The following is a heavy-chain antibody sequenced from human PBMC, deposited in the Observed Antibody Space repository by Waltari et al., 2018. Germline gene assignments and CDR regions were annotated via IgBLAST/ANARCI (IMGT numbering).Heavy chain of an antibody. CDR2: INHSGST. J-gene: IGHJ2*01. D-gene: IGHD3-10*01. V-gene: IGHV4-34*01. CDR3: ARGLPTLIRYFDL. CDR1: GGSFRGYY. Sequence: QVQLQQWGAGLLKPSETLSLTCAVYGGSFRGYYWSWIRQPPGKGLEWIGEINHSGSTNYNPSLKSRVTISVDTSKNQFSLKLSSVTAADTAVYYCARGLPTLIRYFDLWGRGTLVTVSS.